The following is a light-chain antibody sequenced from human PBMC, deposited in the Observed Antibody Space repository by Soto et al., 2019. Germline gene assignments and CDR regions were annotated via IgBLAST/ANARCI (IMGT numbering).Light chain of an antibody. CDR1: QSISSY. V-gene: IGKV1-39*01. CDR3: QQSYSTPPLT. CDR2: AAS. J-gene: IGKJ4*01. Sequence: DIQMTQSPSSLSASVGDRVTITCRASQSISSYLNWYQQKPGKAPKLLIYAASSLQSGVPSRISGSGSGTDFTLTISSLRPEDFATYYCQQSYSTPPLTFGGGTKVEIK.